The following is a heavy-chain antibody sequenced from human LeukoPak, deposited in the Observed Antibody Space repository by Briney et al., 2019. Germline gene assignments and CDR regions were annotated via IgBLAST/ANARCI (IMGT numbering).Heavy chain of an antibody. CDR1: GGTFSSYA. Sequence: ASVKVSCKASGGTFSSYAISWVRQAPGQGLEWMGRIIPILGIANYAQKFQGRVTITADKSTSTAYMELSSLRSEDTAVYYCASSGFGELLDYYYSMDVWGQGTTVTVSS. D-gene: IGHD3-10*01. J-gene: IGHJ6*02. CDR3: ASSGFGELLDYYYSMDV. CDR2: IIPILGIA. V-gene: IGHV1-69*04.